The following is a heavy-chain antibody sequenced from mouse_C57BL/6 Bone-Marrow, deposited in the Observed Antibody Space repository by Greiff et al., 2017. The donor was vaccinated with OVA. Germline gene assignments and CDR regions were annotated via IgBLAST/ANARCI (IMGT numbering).Heavy chain of an antibody. CDR1: GYSITSGYY. J-gene: IGHJ3*01. CDR3: ARGAAWFAY. V-gene: IGHV3-6*01. Sequence: VQLQQSGPGLVKPSQSLSLTCSVTGYSITSGYYWNWIRQFPGNKLEWMGYISYDGSNNYNPTLKNRISFTRDTSKNQFCLKLNSVTTEDTATYYCARGAAWFAYWGQGTLVTVSA. CDR2: ISYDGSN.